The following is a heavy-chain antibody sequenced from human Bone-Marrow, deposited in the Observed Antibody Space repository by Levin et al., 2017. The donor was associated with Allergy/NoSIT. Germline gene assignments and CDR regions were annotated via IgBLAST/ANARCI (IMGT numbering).Heavy chain of an antibody. CDR2: IYPGDSDT. Sequence: GESLKISCKTSGFTFTQSWIGWVRQLPGKGPEWMGIIYPGDSDTRYSPSFQGQVTFSVDLATATAYLQWSSLQASDTALYYCARRAPCGGDCYIFDYWGQGTLVTVSS. CDR1: GFTFTQSW. V-gene: IGHV5-51*01. D-gene: IGHD2-21*02. J-gene: IGHJ4*02. CDR3: ARRAPCGGDCYIFDY.